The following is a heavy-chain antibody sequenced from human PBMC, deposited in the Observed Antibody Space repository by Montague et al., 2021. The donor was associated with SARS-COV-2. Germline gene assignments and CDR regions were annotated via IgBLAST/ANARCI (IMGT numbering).Heavy chain of an antibody. Sequence: SLSLSFAASGFTFNNFAMHWVRQAPGKGLEWVAVISYDGSIKYYADSLRGRFTISRDSSKETLYLQMNSLSGEDTAVYYCAKNRDIFWFGEGRDSMDVWGQGTTVIVSS. CDR1: GFTFNNFA. J-gene: IGHJ6*02. D-gene: IGHD3-10*01. CDR2: ISYDGSIK. CDR3: AKNRDIFWFGEGRDSMDV. V-gene: IGHV3-30*18.